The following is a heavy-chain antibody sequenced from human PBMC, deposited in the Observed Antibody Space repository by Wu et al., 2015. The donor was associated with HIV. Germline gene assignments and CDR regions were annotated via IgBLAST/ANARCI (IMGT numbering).Heavy chain of an antibody. J-gene: IGHJ4*02. V-gene: IGHV1-2*02. D-gene: IGHD2-21*01. CDR2: INPNTGDA. Sequence: QVQLVQSGAAVMKPGASVRVSCRTSGYSFSAYYLHWVRQAPGQGLEWMARINPNTGDADSAQKFQGRVTLTRDKSINTAYLDLYSLRLGDTAFYFCAAGIQTGGANYWGQGTLVTVS. CDR3: AAGIQTGGANY. CDR1: GYSFSAYY.